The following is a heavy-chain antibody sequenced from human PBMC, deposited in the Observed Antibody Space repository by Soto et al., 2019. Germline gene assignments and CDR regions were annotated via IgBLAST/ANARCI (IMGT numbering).Heavy chain of an antibody. CDR3: ATRITVSGVLIPPFDP. CDR2: IYHSGST. V-gene: IGHV4-59*03. D-gene: IGHD3-3*01. Sequence: SLTCTVSVGSMSRYLWSWIRHPPGKGLEWIGYIYHSGSTHYNPSLKSRVTTSVDTSKNQFSLSLSSVTAADTAIYYCATRITVSGVLIPPFDPSGQGTQVTVSS. CDR1: VGSMSRYL. J-gene: IGHJ5*02.